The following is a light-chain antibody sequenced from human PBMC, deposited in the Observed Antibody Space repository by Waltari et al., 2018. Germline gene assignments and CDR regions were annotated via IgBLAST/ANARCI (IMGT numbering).Light chain of an antibody. CDR3: CSYAGTYTFVV. CDR2: DVS. J-gene: IGLJ2*01. Sequence: QSALTQPRSVSGSPGQSVTISCTGTSSDVGGYNYVSWYQQHPAKAPKVIIFDVSKRPSGVPDRFSGSKSGNTASLTISGLQAEDEADYHCCSYAGTYTFVVFGGGTKLTVL. V-gene: IGLV2-11*01. CDR1: SSDVGGYNY.